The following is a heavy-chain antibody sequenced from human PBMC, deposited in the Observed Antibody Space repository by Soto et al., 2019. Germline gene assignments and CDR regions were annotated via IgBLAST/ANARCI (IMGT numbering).Heavy chain of an antibody. J-gene: IGHJ4*02. D-gene: IGHD1-26*01. Sequence: SETLSLTCPVSGGSISSGGYYWSWIRQHPGKGLEWIGYIYYSGSTYYNPSLKSRVTISVDTSKNQFSLKLSSVTAADTAVYYCAREGGSYGFDYWGQGTLVTVSS. CDR1: GGSISSGGYY. CDR2: IYYSGST. CDR3: AREGGSYGFDY. V-gene: IGHV4-31*03.